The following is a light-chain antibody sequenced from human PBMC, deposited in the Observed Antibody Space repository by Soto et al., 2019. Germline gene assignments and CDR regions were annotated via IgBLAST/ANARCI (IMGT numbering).Light chain of an antibody. CDR1: QTISSW. Sequence: DIQMTQSPSTLSGSVGDRFTITCRASQTISSWLAWYQQKPGKAPKLLIYKASSLESGVPSRFSGSGSGTEFTLTISSLQPDDFATYYCQQYNSYSGTFGQGTKVDIK. V-gene: IGKV1-5*03. CDR2: KAS. J-gene: IGKJ1*01. CDR3: QQYNSYSGT.